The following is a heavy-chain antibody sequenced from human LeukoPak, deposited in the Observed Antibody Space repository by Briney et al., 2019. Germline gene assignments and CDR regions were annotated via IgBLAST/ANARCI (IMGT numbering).Heavy chain of an antibody. CDR3: AREYYDILTGYPRPDY. CDR1: GFTFSSYA. CDR2: ISYDGSNK. V-gene: IGHV3-30*14. Sequence: GGSLRLSCAASGFTFSSYAMHWVRQAPGKGLEWVAVISYDGSNKYYADSVKGRFTISRDNSKNTLYLQMNSLRAEDTAVYYCAREYYDILTGYPRPDYWGQGTLVTVSS. J-gene: IGHJ4*02. D-gene: IGHD3-9*01.